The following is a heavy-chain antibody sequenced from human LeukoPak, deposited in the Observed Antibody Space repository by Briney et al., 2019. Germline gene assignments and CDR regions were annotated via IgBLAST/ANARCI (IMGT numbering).Heavy chain of an antibody. CDR2: INHSGSN. CDR3: ARDYHYDRPPDV. D-gene: IGHD3-22*01. V-gene: IGHV4-34*01. J-gene: IGHJ6*04. CDR1: GGYFSDYS. Sequence: KSSETLSLTCAVYGGYFSDYSWSWVRQPPGKGLEWIGEINHSGSNTDNPSLKSRVTISVDTSKNQFSLKLSSVTAADTAVYYCARDYHYDRPPDVWGKGTTATVSS.